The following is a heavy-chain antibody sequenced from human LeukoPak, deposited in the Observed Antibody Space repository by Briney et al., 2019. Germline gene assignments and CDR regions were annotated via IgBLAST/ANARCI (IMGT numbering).Heavy chain of an antibody. V-gene: IGHV3-7*01. CDR2: IKEDGSEK. CDR1: GFTFSNYW. D-gene: IGHD3-16*01. J-gene: IGHJ4*01. CDR3: ARQGDDY. Sequence: QPGGSLRLSCVASGFTFSNYWMSWVRQAPGKGLECVANIKEDGSEKYYVDSVKGRFTISRDNAKNSLYLQMNSLRAEATAVYYCARQGDDYWGHGTLVTVSS.